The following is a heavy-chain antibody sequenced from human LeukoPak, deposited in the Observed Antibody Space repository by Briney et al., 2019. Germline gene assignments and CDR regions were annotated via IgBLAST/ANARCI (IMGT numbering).Heavy chain of an antibody. CDR3: ARELKEDCSGGSCYFDY. J-gene: IGHJ4*02. CDR1: GYTFTSYG. D-gene: IGHD2-15*01. V-gene: IGHV1-18*01. CDR2: ISTYNGNT. Sequence: ASVKVSCKASGYTFTSYGISWVRQAPGQGLEWMGWISTYNGNTNYAQKLQGRVTMTTDTSTSTAYMELRSLRSDDRAVYYCARELKEDCSGGSCYFDYWGQGTLVTVSS.